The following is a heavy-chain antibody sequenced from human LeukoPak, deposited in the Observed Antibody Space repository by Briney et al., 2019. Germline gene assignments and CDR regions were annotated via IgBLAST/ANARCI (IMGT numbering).Heavy chain of an antibody. CDR1: GFTFRAFA. CDR3: ARDPHATGDYYFDY. J-gene: IGHJ4*02. CDR2: ISSRSSTI. V-gene: IGHV3-21*01. Sequence: TGGSLRLSCAASGFTFRAFAMSWVRQTPAKGLEWVSSISSRSSTIHYADSVEGRFTISRDDANKSLHLQMNGLRVEDTGVYFCARDPHATGDYYFDYWGLGTLVTVSS.